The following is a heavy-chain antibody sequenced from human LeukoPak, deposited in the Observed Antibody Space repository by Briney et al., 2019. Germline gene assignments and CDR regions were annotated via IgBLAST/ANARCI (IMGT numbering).Heavy chain of an antibody. CDR3: ARHRRGYSYGWVPYYYYGMDV. J-gene: IGHJ6*02. V-gene: IGHV4-31*03. Sequence: SQTLSLTCTVSGGSIGSGGYYWSWIRQHPGKGLEWIGYIYYSGSTYYNPSLKSRVTISVDTSKNQFSLKLSSVTAADTAVYYCARHRRGYSYGWVPYYYYGMDVWGQGTTVTVSS. D-gene: IGHD5-18*01. CDR2: IYYSGST. CDR1: GGSIGSGGYY.